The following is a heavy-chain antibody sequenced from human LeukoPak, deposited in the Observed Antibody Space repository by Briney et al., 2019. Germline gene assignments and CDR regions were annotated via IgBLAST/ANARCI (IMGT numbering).Heavy chain of an antibody. CDR2: ISGSGGST. Sequence: GGSLRLSRAASGFTFSSYAMSWVRQAPGKGLEWVSAISGSGGSTYYADSVKGRFTISRDNSKNTLYLQMNSLRAEDTAVYYCAKSPYKLQYPDYWGQGTLVTVSS. CDR1: GFTFSSYA. J-gene: IGHJ4*02. CDR3: AKSPYKLQYPDY. V-gene: IGHV3-23*01. D-gene: IGHD4-11*01.